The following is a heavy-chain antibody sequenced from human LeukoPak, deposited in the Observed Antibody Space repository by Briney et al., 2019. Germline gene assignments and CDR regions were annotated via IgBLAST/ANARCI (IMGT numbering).Heavy chain of an antibody. V-gene: IGHV4-4*07. D-gene: IGHD6-19*01. J-gene: IGHJ5*02. CDR1: GGSISSYY. Sequence: SETLSLTCTVSGGSISSYYWSWIRQPAGKGLEWIGRIYTSGSTNYNPSLKSRVTMSVDTSKNQFSLKLSSATAADTAVYYCARNGIAVAGPLNDLNWFDPWGQGTLVTVSS. CDR3: ARNGIAVAGPLNDLNWFDP. CDR2: IYTSGST.